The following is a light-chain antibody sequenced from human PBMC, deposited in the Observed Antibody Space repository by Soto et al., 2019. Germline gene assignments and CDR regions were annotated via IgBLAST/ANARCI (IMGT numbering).Light chain of an antibody. Sequence: DIPMTQSPSSLSASVGDRVTITCRASQSISSYLNWYQQKPGKAPKLLIYAASSLQSGFPSRFSGSGSGTDFTLTISSLQPEDFATYYCQQSYSTPRTFGQGTELEIK. CDR2: AAS. CDR3: QQSYSTPRT. J-gene: IGKJ2*01. V-gene: IGKV1-39*01. CDR1: QSISSY.